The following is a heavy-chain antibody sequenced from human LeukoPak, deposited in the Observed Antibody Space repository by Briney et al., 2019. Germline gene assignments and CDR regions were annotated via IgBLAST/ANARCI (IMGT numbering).Heavy chain of an antibody. V-gene: IGHV1-8*01. Sequence: ATVNVSCKASGYTFTSYDINWVRQATGQGLEWMGWMNPNSGNTGYAQKFQGRVTMTRNTSISTAYMELSSLRSEDTAVYYCARDSSSSDWFDPWGQGTLVTVSS. CDR1: GYTFTSYD. CDR3: ARDSSSSDWFDP. J-gene: IGHJ5*02. CDR2: MNPNSGNT. D-gene: IGHD6-13*01.